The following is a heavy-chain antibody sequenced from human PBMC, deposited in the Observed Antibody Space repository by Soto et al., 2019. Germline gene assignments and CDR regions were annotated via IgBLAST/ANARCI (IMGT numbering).Heavy chain of an antibody. CDR1: GGSISSSSYY. D-gene: IGHD2-8*01. J-gene: IGHJ6*02. CDR2: IYYSGNT. CDR3: ASSTPLIVLMVYATDYGIDV. Sequence: PSETLSLTCTASGGSISSSSYYWGWLRQTPGQGLEWIGSIYYSGNTYYNPALKSPVTIPGNTAKNQFSLKLSSVTTANTAVYYCASSTPLIVLMVYATDYGIDVWGQGTTVTASS. V-gene: IGHV4-39*01.